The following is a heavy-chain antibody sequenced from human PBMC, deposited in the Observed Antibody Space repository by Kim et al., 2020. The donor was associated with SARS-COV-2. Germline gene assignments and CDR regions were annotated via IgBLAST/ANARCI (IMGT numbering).Heavy chain of an antibody. CDR3: AKDRSPRGVNDY. J-gene: IGHJ4*02. D-gene: IGHD3-10*01. CDR2: ISASGGST. Sequence: GGSRRLSCAVYGFTVTGYAMSWVRQAPGKGLEWVSVISASGGSTSYADSVKGRFTITRDISKNTLYLQMNSMRVEDTALYYCAKDRSPRGVNDYWGQGTL. CDR1: GFTVTGYA. V-gene: IGHV3-23*01.